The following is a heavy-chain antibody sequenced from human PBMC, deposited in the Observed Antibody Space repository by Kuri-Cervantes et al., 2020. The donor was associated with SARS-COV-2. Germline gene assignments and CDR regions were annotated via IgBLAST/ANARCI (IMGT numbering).Heavy chain of an antibody. V-gene: IGHV4-34*01. CDR1: GFTFSDHY. J-gene: IGHJ4*02. CDR3: ARGLIAASAGIYFDT. CDR2: INHSGSA. Sequence: GSLRLSCAASGFTFSDHYMDWVRQAPGKGLEWIGEINHSGSANYSPSLKSRVSMSLDTSRNRFSLTLHSVTGADTAVYFCARGLIAASAGIYFDTWGQGSLVTVSS. D-gene: IGHD6-13*01.